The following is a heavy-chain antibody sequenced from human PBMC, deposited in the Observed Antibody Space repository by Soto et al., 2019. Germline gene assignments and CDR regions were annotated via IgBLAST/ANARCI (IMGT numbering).Heavy chain of an antibody. CDR3: VKDMSGGGMSVIHVINS. J-gene: IGHJ4*02. D-gene: IGHD1-26*01. V-gene: IGHV3-9*02. CDR2: ISSNSATI. CDR1: GFIADDYA. Sequence: EVQLVESGGGLVQPGRSLRLSCVASGFIADDYAMHWVRQATGKGLEWVSGISSNSATINYEDSVKGRFTISRENAKNSLFLPMKSLRPEDADFSYCVKDMSGGGMSVIHVINSLGQGTLVTVSS.